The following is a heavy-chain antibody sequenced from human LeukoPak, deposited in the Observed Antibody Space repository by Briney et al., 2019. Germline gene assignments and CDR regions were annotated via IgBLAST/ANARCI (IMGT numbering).Heavy chain of an antibody. D-gene: IGHD4-17*01. J-gene: IGHJ5*02. CDR1: GYTFTSYY. CDR2: INPSGGST. Sequence: ASVKVSCKASGYTFTSYYMHWVRQAPGQGLEWMGVINPSGGSTIYAQKFQGRVTMTWDTSTSAVYMELNSLTSEDTAVYYCARDLGVTTFRNWFDPWGQGTLVTVSS. V-gene: IGHV1-46*01. CDR3: ARDLGVTTFRNWFDP.